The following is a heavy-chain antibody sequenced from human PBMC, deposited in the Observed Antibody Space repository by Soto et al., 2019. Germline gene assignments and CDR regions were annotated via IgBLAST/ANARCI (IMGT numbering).Heavy chain of an antibody. CDR3: GRTRGPEVAASLDYYYFSGMDV. V-gene: IGHV5-51*01. Sequence: ESLRISWEASGCSFTSYWIGLVRQMPGKGLEWVGIIHPGDSDTKYSPSFQGQVTISVDKSITTAYLQWSSLKASDTAMYYCGRTRGPEVAASLDYYYFSGMDVWGQVTTVTV. D-gene: IGHD2-15*01. CDR1: GCSFTSYW. CDR2: IHPGDSDT. J-gene: IGHJ6*01.